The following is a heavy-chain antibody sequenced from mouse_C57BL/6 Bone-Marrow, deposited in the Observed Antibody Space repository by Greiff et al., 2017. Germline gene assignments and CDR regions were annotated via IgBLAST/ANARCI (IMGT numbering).Heavy chain of an antibody. J-gene: IGHJ3*01. CDR3: ARNGAWFAY. CDR2: IWTGGGT. Sequence: QVQLQQSGPGLVAPSQSLSITCTVSGFSLTSYAISWVRQPPGKGLEWLGVIWTGGGTNYNSAPKSRLSISKDNTKSQVYLKMNSLQTDDTAGYYCARNGAWFAYWGQGTLVTVSA. CDR1: GFSLTSYA. V-gene: IGHV2-9-1*01.